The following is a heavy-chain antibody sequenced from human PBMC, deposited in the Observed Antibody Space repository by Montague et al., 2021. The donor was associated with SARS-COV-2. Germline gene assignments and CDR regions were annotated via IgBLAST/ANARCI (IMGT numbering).Heavy chain of an antibody. CDR1: GGSFSTYS. D-gene: IGHD3-10*01. CDR2: IHHGGST. V-gene: IGHV4-34*01. Sequence: SETLSLTCAVHGGSFSTYSWNWIRQPPGKGLEWIGEIHHGGSTNYNPSLKSRVTISADTSKNQFSLKLTSVAAADTAVYYCARPGDGVVPSPILGVGPYYSYYCVDVWGKGTTVTVSS. CDR3: ARPGDGVVPSPILGVGPYYSYYCVDV. J-gene: IGHJ6*03.